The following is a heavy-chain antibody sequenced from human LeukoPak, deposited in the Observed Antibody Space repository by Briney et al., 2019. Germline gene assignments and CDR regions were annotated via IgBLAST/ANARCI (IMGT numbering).Heavy chain of an antibody. J-gene: IGHJ4*02. V-gene: IGHV3-7*01. CDR3: ARDLYSSSWYAIDY. D-gene: IGHD6-13*01. Sequence: GGSLRLSCEPSGFTFRNYWMSWVRQAPGKGLEWVANINQDGSQIHYVDSVKGRFTISRDNAKNSLYLQMNSLRAEDAAVYYCARDLYSSSWYAIDYWGQGTLVTVSS. CDR2: INQDGSQI. CDR1: GFTFRNYW.